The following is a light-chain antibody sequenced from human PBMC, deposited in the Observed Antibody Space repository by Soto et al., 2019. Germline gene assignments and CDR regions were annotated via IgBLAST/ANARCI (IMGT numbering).Light chain of an antibody. CDR1: SSNIGSHT. J-gene: IGLJ2*01. CDR3: AAWDDSRNGVV. V-gene: IGLV1-44*01. CDR2: TNN. Sequence: QSVLHQPPSASGTPGQRVTISCSGSSSNIGSHTVHWFRQVPGTAPKLLIYTNNQRPSGVPDRFSGSKSGTSVSLAISWLQSEDEADYYGAAWDDSRNGVVFGGGTKVTVL.